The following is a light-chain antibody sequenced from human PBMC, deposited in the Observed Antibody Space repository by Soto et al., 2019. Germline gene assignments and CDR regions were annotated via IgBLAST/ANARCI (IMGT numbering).Light chain of an antibody. CDR1: QSVSTY. Sequence: EIVLTQSPATLSLSPGERATLSCRASQSVSTYLAWYQQRPGQAPRLLIYDASYRATDIPPRFSGSGSGTDFTLTISSLQSEDFAVYYCQQYNNWPITFGQGTRLEIK. CDR3: QQYNNWPIT. CDR2: DAS. J-gene: IGKJ5*01. V-gene: IGKV3-11*01.